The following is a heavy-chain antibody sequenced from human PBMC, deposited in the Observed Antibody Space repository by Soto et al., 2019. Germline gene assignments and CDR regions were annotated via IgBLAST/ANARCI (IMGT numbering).Heavy chain of an antibody. V-gene: IGHV3-23*01. D-gene: IGHD1-26*01. CDR3: AKYTRRVEAGGYYFDY. CDR1: GFTFSSYA. CDR2: ISGSGGST. J-gene: IGHJ4*02. Sequence: GGSLRLSCAASGFTFSSYAMSWVRQAPGKGLEWVSAISGSGGSTYYADSVKGRFTISRDNSKNTLYLQMNSLRAEDTAVYYCAKYTRRVEAGGYYFDYWGQGTLVTVSS.